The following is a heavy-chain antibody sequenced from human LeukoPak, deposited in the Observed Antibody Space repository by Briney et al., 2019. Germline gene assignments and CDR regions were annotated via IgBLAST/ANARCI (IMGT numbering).Heavy chain of an antibody. V-gene: IGHV4-59*01. CDR3: ARTTERYAGGPGYSYYYYMDV. Sequence: SETLSLTCTVSGGSISSYYWSWIRQPPGKGLEWNGYIYYSGSTHYNPSLKSRVTISVDTSKNQVFLKLRSVTAADTAVYYCARTTERYAGGPGYSYYYYMDVWGKGTTVTISS. CDR2: IYYSGST. CDR1: GGSISSYY. D-gene: IGHD4-23*01. J-gene: IGHJ6*03.